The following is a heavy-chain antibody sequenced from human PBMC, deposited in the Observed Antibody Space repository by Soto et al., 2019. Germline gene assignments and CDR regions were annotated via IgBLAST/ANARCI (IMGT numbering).Heavy chain of an antibody. CDR3: ARDGNRGYDMDV. CDR2: MSNTGRTI. CDR1: GFTFSTYN. V-gene: IGHV3-48*02. J-gene: IGHJ6*02. Sequence: EVQVVESGGGLVQPGGSLRLSCEGSGFTFSTYNMDWVRQAPGKGLEWVSYMSNTGRTIFYADSVRGRFTISRDNAKNALFLQMNSLTDEDTAVYYCARDGNRGYDMDVWGQGTTVTVSS.